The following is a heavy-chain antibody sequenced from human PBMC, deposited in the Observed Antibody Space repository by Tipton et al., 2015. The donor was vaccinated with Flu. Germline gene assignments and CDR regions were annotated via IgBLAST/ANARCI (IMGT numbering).Heavy chain of an antibody. V-gene: IGHV4-59*01. D-gene: IGHD1-26*01. CDR1: GDSLSSYY. CDR3: ARGGWEPHGGWFDP. CDR2: VYYSGTT. J-gene: IGHJ5*02. Sequence: LRLSCTASGDSLSSYYWSWIRQPPGKGLEWIGQVYYSGTTNYNPSLKSRVTISLDKSKNQFSLKVNSMSAADTAVFYCARGGWEPHGGWFDPWGQGILVTVSS.